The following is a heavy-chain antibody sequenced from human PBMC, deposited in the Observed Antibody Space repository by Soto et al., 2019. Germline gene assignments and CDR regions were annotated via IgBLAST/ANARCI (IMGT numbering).Heavy chain of an antibody. D-gene: IGHD6-6*01. CDR2: IYSGGST. Sequence: SGGSLRLSCAASGFTVSSNYMSWVRQAPGKGLEWVSVIYSGGSTYYADSVKGRFTISRDNSKNTLYLQMNSLRAEDTAVYYCASSPDYSSSPADYWGQGTLVTVSS. J-gene: IGHJ4*02. CDR3: ASSPDYSSSPADY. CDR1: GFTVSSNY. V-gene: IGHV3-53*01.